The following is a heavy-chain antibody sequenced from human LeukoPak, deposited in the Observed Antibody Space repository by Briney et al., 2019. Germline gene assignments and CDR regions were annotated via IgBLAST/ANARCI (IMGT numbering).Heavy chain of an antibody. CDR1: GFTFSSYA. Sequence: GGSLRLSCAASGFTFSSYAMSWVRQAPGKGLEWVSSITGSGGNTYYADSVMGRFTISRDNSKNTLYLQMNSLRAEDTAVYYCARHGYSYGHFDYWGQGTLVTVSS. J-gene: IGHJ4*02. V-gene: IGHV3-23*01. D-gene: IGHD5-18*01. CDR2: ITGSGGNT. CDR3: ARHGYSYGHFDY.